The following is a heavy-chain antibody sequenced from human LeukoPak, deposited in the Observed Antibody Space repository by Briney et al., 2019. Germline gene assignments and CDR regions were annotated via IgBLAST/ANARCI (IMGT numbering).Heavy chain of an antibody. V-gene: IGHV3-48*01. CDR2: IGISSGNT. CDR3: ARDTKYAFDN. D-gene: IGHD2-2*01. CDR1: GFTFSSYS. Sequence: GGSLRLSCAASGFTFSSYSMNWVRQAPGKGLEWISYIGISSGNTKYADSVKGRFTISGDRAKNSVYLQMNSLRVEDTAVYYCARDTKYAFDNWGQGTLVTVSS. J-gene: IGHJ4*02.